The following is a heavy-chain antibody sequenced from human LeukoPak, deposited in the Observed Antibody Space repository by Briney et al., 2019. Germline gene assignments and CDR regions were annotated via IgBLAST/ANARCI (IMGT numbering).Heavy chain of an antibody. J-gene: IGHJ4*02. D-gene: IGHD3-22*01. CDR3: ARDTSLSGYHLIDY. CDR1: GGSISSSSYY. CDR2: IYYSGST. V-gene: IGHV4-61*01. Sequence: SETLSLTCTVSGGSISSSSYYWGRIRQPPGKGLEGIGYIYYSGSTNYNPSLKSRVPISVDTSKNQFSLKLSSVTAADTAVYYCARDTSLSGYHLIDYWGQGTLVTVSS.